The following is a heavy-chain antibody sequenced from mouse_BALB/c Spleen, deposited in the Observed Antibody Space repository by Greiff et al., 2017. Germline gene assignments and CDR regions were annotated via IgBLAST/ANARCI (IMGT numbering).Heavy chain of an antibody. CDR1: GFTFSSYA. D-gene: IGHD4-1*01. Sequence: EVMLVESGGGLVQPGGSLKLSCAASGFTFSSYAMSWVRQTPDKRLELVATINSNGGSTYYPDSVKGRFTISSDNAKNTQYLQMSSLKSENTAMYYYARGNWDVAYWGQGTLVTVSA. J-gene: IGHJ3*01. V-gene: IGHV5-6-3*01. CDR3: ARGNWDVAY. CDR2: INSNGGST.